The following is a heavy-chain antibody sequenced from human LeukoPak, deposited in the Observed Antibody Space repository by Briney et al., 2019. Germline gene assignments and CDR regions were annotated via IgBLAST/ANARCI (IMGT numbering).Heavy chain of an antibody. CDR3: ARRYYDSSGYPTHYYYYGMDV. CDR1: GGSFSGYY. D-gene: IGHD3-22*01. V-gene: IGHV4-34*01. J-gene: IGHJ6*02. CDR2: INHSGST. Sequence: SETLSLTCAVYGGSFSGYYWSWIRQPPGKGLEWIGEINHSGSTNYNPSLKSRVTISVDTSKNQFSLKLSSVTAADTAVYYCARRYYDSSGYPTHYYYYGMDVWGQGTTVTVSS.